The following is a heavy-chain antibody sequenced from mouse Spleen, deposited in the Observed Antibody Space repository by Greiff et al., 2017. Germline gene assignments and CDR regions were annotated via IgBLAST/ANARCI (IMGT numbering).Heavy chain of an antibody. CDR2: INPGSGGT. CDR3: ARGLRRGFAY. D-gene: IGHD1-1*01. V-gene: IGHV1-54*01. J-gene: IGHJ3*01. CDR1: GYAFTNYL. Sequence: QVQLQQSGAELVRPGTSVKVSCKASGYAFTNYLIEWVKQRPGQGLEWIGVINPGSGGTNYNEKFKSKATLTVDKSSSTAYMQLSSLTSEDSAVYYCARGLRRGFAYWGQGTLVTVSA.